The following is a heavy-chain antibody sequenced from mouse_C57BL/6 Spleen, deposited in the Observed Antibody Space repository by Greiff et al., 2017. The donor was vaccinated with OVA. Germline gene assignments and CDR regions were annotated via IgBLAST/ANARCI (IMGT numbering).Heavy chain of an antibody. CDR1: GFTFTDYY. CDR2: IRNKANGYTT. J-gene: IGHJ4*01. D-gene: IGHD2-10*01. Sequence: EVQRVESGGGLVQPGGSLSLSCAASGFTFTDYYMSWVRQPPGKALEWLGFIRNKANGYTTEYSASVKGRFTISSDNSQSILYLQMNALRAEDSATYYCARPFYGNYDAMDYWGQGTSVTVSS. CDR3: ARPFYGNYDAMDY. V-gene: IGHV7-3*01.